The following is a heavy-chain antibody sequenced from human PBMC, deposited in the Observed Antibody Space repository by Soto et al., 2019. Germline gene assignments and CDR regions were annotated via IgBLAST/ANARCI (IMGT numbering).Heavy chain of an antibody. J-gene: IGHJ4*02. CDR2: INPNSGGT. CDR1: GYTFSDYC. V-gene: IGHV1-2*02. Sequence: PSVKVSCKASGYTFSDYCIHWVRQAPGQGLEWMGWINPNSGGTKYAPKFQGGVTMTRDTSITTAYMELSRLRSGDTAVYYCAREPATAKPEGVDFWGQGTLVTVSS. CDR3: AREPATAKPEGVDF. D-gene: IGHD1-1*01.